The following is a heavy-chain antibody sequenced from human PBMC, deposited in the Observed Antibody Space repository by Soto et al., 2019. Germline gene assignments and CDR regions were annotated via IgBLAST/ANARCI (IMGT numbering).Heavy chain of an antibody. CDR3: ARVIDCNNGVCLRGWFEP. D-gene: IGHD2-8*01. CDR2: ISAYNGNT. V-gene: IGHV1-18*01. J-gene: IGHJ5*01. CDR1: RYAFTSNA. Sequence: GASAEVCCKACRYAFTSNAISWLRQAPGQGLEWMGWISAYNGNTNYAQKLQGRVTMTTATSTSTAYMGLRSLRSDDTAVYYCARVIDCNNGVCLRGWFEPWGQGTLVTVSS.